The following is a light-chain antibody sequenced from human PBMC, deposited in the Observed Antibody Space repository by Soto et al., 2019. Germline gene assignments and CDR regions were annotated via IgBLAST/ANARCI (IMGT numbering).Light chain of an antibody. CDR3: QQRSNWPPTWT. CDR1: QSVSSY. CDR2: DAS. Sequence: EIVLSQSPATLSLSPGERATLSCRASQSVSSYLAWYQHIPGQAPRLLIYDASKRATGIPASFSGSASGTDYTLILSSLEPEDFAVHYCQQRSNWPPTWTFGQGTKVEV. J-gene: IGKJ1*01. V-gene: IGKV3-11*01.